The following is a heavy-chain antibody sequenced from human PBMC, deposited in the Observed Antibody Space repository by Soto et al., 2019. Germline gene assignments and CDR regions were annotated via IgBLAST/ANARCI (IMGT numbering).Heavy chain of an antibody. V-gene: IGHV4-30-2*01. CDR3: ARAGEGVLFDY. J-gene: IGHJ4*02. CDR2: IYHSGST. D-gene: IGHD3-10*01. CDR1: GGSISSGGYS. Sequence: QLQLQESGSGLVKPSQTLSLTCAASGGSISSGGYSWSWIRQPPGNGLEWIGYIYHSGSTYYNPSLNSGVTISVDRSKNQFSLKLSSVTAADTVVYYCARAGEGVLFDYWGQGTLVTVSS.